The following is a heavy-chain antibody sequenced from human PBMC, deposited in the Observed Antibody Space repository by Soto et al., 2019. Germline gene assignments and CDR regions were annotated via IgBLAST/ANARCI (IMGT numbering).Heavy chain of an antibody. CDR1: GFTFDDYA. D-gene: IGHD6-13*01. Sequence: GGSLRLSCAASGFTFDDYAMHWVRQAPGKGLEWVSGISWNSGSIGYADSVKGRFTISRDNAKNSLYLQMNSLRAEDTALYYCAKGPHLYSSSWYAGVDYWGQGTLVTVYS. J-gene: IGHJ4*02. CDR3: AKGPHLYSSSWYAGVDY. V-gene: IGHV3-9*01. CDR2: ISWNSGSI.